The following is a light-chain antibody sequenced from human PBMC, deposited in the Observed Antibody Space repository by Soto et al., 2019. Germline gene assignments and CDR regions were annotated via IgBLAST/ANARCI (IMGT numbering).Light chain of an antibody. CDR2: DAS. Sequence: IVMTQSPATLSVSPGEIATLSCRASHSVSSNLAWYQQNPGQAPRLLIFDASIRVPTPPARFSGSVSGTEFTLTISSLESEDIAVYYCQQYNNWPLTFGQRTRLEIK. CDR3: QQYNNWPLT. V-gene: IGKV3-15*01. J-gene: IGKJ5*01. CDR1: HSVSSN.